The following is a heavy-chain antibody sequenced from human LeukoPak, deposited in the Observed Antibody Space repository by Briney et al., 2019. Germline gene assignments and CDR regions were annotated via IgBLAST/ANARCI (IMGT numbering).Heavy chain of an antibody. CDR3: ARDRDIGTRDYFDY. Sequence: HPGGSLRLSCATSGFTFTNYGMHWVRQAPGKGLEWVAVVWYDGSNNYYADSVRGRFTISRDNSKNTLYLQMNSLRAEDTAMYYCARDRDIGTRDYFDYWGQGTLVTVSS. D-gene: IGHD2-15*01. V-gene: IGHV3-33*01. J-gene: IGHJ4*02. CDR1: GFTFTNYG. CDR2: VWYDGSNN.